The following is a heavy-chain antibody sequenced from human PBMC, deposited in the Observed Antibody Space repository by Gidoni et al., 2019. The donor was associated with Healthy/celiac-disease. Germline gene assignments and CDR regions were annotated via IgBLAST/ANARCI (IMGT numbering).Heavy chain of an antibody. CDR1: GFSLSNARMG. V-gene: IGHV2-26*01. Sequence: QVTLKESGPVLVKPTETLTLTCTVSGFSLSNARMGVSWIRQPPGKALEWLAHIFSNDEKSYSTSLKSRLTISKDTSKSQVVLTMTNMDPVDTATYYCARIVSLGSIFGVVIMSLEAYFDLWGRGTLVTVSS. J-gene: IGHJ2*01. CDR2: IFSNDEK. CDR3: ARIVSLGSIFGVVIMSLEAYFDL. D-gene: IGHD3-3*01.